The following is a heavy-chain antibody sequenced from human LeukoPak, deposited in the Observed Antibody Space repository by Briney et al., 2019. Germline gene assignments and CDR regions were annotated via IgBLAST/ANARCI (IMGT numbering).Heavy chain of an antibody. J-gene: IGHJ3*02. V-gene: IGHV3-53*01. CDR2: IYSGGST. CDR1: GFTVSSNY. D-gene: IGHD1-26*01. Sequence: GGSLRLSCAASGFTVSSNYMSWVRQAPGKGLEWVSVIYSGGSTYYADSVKGRFIISRDNSKNTLYLQMNSLRAEDTAVYYCARYSGSYWVSAFDIWGQGTVVTVSS. CDR3: ARYSGSYWVSAFDI.